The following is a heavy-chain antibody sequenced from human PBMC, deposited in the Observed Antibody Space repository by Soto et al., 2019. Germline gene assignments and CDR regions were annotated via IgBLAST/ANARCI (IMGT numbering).Heavy chain of an antibody. D-gene: IGHD5-12*01. V-gene: IGHV6-1*01. CDR2: TYYRSKWYN. CDR3: ARASGYEPDAFDI. J-gene: IGHJ3*02. CDR1: GDSVSSNSAA. Sequence: SQTLSLTCAISGDSVSSNSAAWNWLRQSPSRGLEWLGRTYYRSKWYNDYAVSVKSRITINPDTSKNQFSLQLNSVTPDDTAVYYCARASGYEPDAFDIWGQGTMVTVSS.